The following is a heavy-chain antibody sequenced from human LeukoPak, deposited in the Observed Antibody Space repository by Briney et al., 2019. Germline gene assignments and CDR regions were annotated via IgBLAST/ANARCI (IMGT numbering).Heavy chain of an antibody. Sequence: PGEPLKISCKGSGYSFTNYWIGWVRQMPGKGLEWMGIIYPGDSDTRYSPSFQGQVTISADKSISTAYLQWSSLKASDTAMYYCASTAAAGTKGYYYGMDVWGQGTTVTVSS. CDR2: IYPGDSDT. J-gene: IGHJ6*02. CDR3: ASTAAAGTKGYYYGMDV. CDR1: GYSFTNYW. V-gene: IGHV5-51*01. D-gene: IGHD6-13*01.